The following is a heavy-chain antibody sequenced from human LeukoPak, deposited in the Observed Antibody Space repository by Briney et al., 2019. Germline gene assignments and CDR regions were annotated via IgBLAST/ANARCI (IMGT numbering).Heavy chain of an antibody. J-gene: IGHJ6*03. CDR3: ARGTYMDV. CDR2: ISSGSSYI. Sequence: GGSLRLSCAASGFTFSTYNMNWVRQAPGKGLEWVSSISSGSSYIYYADSVKGRFTISRDNAKNSLYLQMNSLRAEDTAVYYCARGTYMDVWGKGTTVTVSS. V-gene: IGHV3-21*01. CDR1: GFTFSTYN.